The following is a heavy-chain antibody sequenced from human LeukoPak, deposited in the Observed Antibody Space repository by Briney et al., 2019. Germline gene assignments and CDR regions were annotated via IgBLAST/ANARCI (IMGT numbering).Heavy chain of an antibody. CDR2: ISSSSSYI. J-gene: IGHJ6*03. V-gene: IGHV3-21*01. Sequence: GGSLRLSCAASGVTFSSYIMNWVRQAPGKGLEWVSSISSSSSYIYYADSVKGRFTISRDNAKNSLYLQMNSLRAEDTAVYYCATNSRFMITFGGVPYYMDVWGKGTTVTVAS. D-gene: IGHD3-16*01. CDR1: GVTFSSYI. CDR3: ATNSRFMITFGGVPYYMDV.